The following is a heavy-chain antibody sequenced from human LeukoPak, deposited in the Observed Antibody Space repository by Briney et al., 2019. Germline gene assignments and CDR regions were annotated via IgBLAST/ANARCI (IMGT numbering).Heavy chain of an antibody. V-gene: IGHV4-61*08. Sequence: SETLSPTCTVSGASVSSGGYYWSCLRQPPGKGLEWIGYIYYSGSTNYNPSLKSRVTISVDTSKNQFSLKVSSVTAADTAVYYCARRGGSGRSFDYWGQGTLVTVSS. J-gene: IGHJ4*02. CDR3: ARRGGSGRSFDY. CDR1: GASVSSGGYY. D-gene: IGHD3-10*01. CDR2: IYYSGST.